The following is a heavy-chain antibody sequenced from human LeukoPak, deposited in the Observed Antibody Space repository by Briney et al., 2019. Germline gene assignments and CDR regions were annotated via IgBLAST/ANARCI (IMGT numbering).Heavy chain of an antibody. D-gene: IGHD2-2*01. CDR3: ARGATRIVVVPAATQDEYYFDY. Sequence: GSLRLSCAASGFTFSSYSMNWVRQPPGKGLEWIGEINHSGSTNYNPSLKSRVTISVDTSKNQFSLKLSSVTAADTAVYYCARGATRIVVVPAATQDEYYFDYWGQGTLVTVSS. CDR1: GFTFSSYS. J-gene: IGHJ4*02. V-gene: IGHV4-34*01. CDR2: INHSGST.